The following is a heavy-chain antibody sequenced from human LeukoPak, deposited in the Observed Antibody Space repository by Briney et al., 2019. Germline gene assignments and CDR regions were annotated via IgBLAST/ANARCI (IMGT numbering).Heavy chain of an antibody. Sequence: PSETLSLTCTVSGGSISSYYWSWIRQPPGKGLEWIGHIYYSGSTNYNPSLKSRVTISVDTSKNQFSLKLSSVTAADTAVYYCARARSGSYPFDYWGQGTLVTVSS. D-gene: IGHD3-16*02. V-gene: IGHV4-59*01. J-gene: IGHJ4*02. CDR3: ARARSGSYPFDY. CDR1: GGSISSYY. CDR2: IYYSGST.